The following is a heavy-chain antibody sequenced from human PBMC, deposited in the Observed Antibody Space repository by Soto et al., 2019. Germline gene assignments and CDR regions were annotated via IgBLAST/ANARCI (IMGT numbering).Heavy chain of an antibody. J-gene: IGHJ4*02. CDR2: ISGSGDGA. Sequence: GGSLRLSCAASGFTFSSFALSWVRQAPGKGLEWVSAISGSGDGADYADSVKGRFTISRDNSKNTLYLQMNSLRAEDTAVYYCAGPGYSSQDYWGQGALVTVSS. D-gene: IGHD5-18*01. V-gene: IGHV3-23*01. CDR3: AGPGYSSQDY. CDR1: GFTFSSFA.